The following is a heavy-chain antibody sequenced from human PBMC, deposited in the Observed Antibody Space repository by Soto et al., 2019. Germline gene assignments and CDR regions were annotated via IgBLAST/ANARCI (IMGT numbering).Heavy chain of an antibody. J-gene: IGHJ4*02. CDR1: AAFSGRSSYF. CDR2: LYYSGSA. V-gene: IGHV4-39*01. Sequence: SETLSLTCTVSAAFSGRSSYFWGWIRQPPGKGLEWIGSLYYSGSAYYNPSLYSRVTISADTSKNLLSLKLRSVTAADTAVYYCARRDRGGNGGKSFPFWGQGTLVTVSS. CDR3: ARRDRGGNGGKSFPF. D-gene: IGHD5-12*01.